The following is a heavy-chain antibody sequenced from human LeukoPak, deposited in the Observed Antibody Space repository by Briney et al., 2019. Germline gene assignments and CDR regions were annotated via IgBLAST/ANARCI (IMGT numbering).Heavy chain of an antibody. V-gene: IGHV1-46*01. CDR2: ITPIGGST. D-gene: IGHD3-22*01. CDR1: GCTFTSYY. Sequence: ASVKVSCKASGCTFTSYYMHWVRQAPGQGLEWMGIITPIGGSTSYAQKFQGRVTMTRDTSTSTVYMELSSLRSEDTAVYYCARVLPSTYYDRGSGAFDIWGQGTMVTVSS. CDR3: ARVLPSTYYDRGSGAFDI. J-gene: IGHJ3*02.